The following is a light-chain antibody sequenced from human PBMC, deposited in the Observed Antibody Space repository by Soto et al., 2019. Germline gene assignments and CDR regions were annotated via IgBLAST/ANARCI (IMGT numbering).Light chain of an antibody. J-gene: IGKJ2*01. CDR3: QQYKSDST. V-gene: IGKV3-15*01. Sequence: EIVMTQSPATLSVSPGGRATLSCRASQSISDTLAWYQQKPGQAPRLLIYGASTRAPGFPARFSGSGSGTDFTLTISSLQSEDFAVYYCQQYKSDSTFGQGTKLGIK. CDR2: GAS. CDR1: QSISDT.